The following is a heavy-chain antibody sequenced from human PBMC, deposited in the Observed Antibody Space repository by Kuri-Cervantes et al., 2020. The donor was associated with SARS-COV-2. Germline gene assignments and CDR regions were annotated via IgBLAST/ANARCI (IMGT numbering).Heavy chain of an antibody. CDR1: GFNFSHYG. CDR2: ISSRSSYI. J-gene: IGHJ6*03. CDR3: AGGSVDTTTTSYSYLDV. V-gene: IGHV3-21*01. D-gene: IGHD5-18*01. Sequence: GESLKISCAASGFNFSHYGMNWVRQAPGKGLEWVSSISSRSSYIYYPDSVKGRFTVSRDNANNSLYLQMNSLSAEDTAVYYYAGGSVDTTTTSYSYLDVWGKGTTVTVSS.